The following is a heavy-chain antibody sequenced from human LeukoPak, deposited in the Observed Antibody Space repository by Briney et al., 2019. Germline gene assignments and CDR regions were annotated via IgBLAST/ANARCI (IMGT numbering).Heavy chain of an antibody. V-gene: IGHV3-21*01. Sequence: GGSLRLSCAASGFTFSTYSMNWVRQAPGKGLEWVSSISSSSSFIYYTGSVKGRFTISRDNAKNSLYLQMNGLRDEDTAVYYCARDSGDYNYHYGMDVWGQGTTVTVSS. J-gene: IGHJ6*02. CDR1: GFTFSTYS. CDR3: ARDSGDYNYHYGMDV. CDR2: ISSSSSFI. D-gene: IGHD4-17*01.